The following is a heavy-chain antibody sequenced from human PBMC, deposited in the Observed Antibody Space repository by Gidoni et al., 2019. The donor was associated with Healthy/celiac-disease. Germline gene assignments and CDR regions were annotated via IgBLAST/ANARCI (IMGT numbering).Heavy chain of an antibody. V-gene: IGHV1-69*02. D-gene: IGHD6-13*01. CDR1: GGPFSSYT. CDR2: IIPILGIA. Sequence: QVQLVQSGAEVKKPGSSVKVSCKASGGPFSSYTISWVRQAPGQGLEWMGRIIPILGIANYAQKFQGRVTITADKSTSTAYMELSSLRSEDTAVYYCARGGAAAGTFGMDVWGQGTTVTVSS. CDR3: ARGGAAAGTFGMDV. J-gene: IGHJ6*02.